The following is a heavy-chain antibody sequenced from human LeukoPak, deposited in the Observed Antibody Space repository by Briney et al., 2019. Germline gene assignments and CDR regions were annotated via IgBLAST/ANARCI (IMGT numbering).Heavy chain of an antibody. Sequence: SVKVSCKASGGTFSSYAISWVRQAPGQGLEWMGGIIPIFGTANYAQKFQGRVTMTRDTSISTAYMELSRLRSDDTAVYYCARDGYYYDSSGYTWGQGTLVTVSS. CDR2: IIPIFGTA. V-gene: IGHV1-69*05. CDR3: ARDGYYYDSSGYT. CDR1: GGTFSSYA. D-gene: IGHD3-22*01. J-gene: IGHJ4*02.